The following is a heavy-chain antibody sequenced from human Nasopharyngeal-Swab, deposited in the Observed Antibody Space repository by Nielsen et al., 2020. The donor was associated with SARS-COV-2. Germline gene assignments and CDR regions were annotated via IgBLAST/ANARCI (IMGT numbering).Heavy chain of an antibody. D-gene: IGHD1-1*01. J-gene: IGHJ5*02. CDR2: IKSSTDGGTT. V-gene: IGHV3-15*01. Sequence: WIRQPPGKGLEWVGRIKSSTDGGTTDYIAPVKGRFNISRDDSKNTLYLQMTSLKTEDTAVYYCAADDVGSFSWGQGTLVTVSS. CDR3: AADDVGSFS.